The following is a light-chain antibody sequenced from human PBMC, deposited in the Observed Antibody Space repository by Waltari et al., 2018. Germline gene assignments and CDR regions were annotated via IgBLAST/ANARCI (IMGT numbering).Light chain of an antibody. Sequence: QSVLTQPRSVSGSPGQSVAISCTGTSSDVGGYDYVSWYQQYPGNAPKVMIYGVYKRPSGVPDRFSGSKSGNTASLSISGLQAEDEADYYCCSYANSKWVFGGGTKLTVL. CDR3: CSYANSKWV. CDR1: SSDVGGYDY. V-gene: IGLV2-11*01. CDR2: GVY. J-gene: IGLJ3*02.